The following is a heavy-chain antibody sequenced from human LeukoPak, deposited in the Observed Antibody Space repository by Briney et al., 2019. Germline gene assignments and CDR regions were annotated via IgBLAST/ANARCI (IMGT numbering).Heavy chain of an antibody. Sequence: SETLSLTCTVSGGSISSSSYYWGWIRQPPGKGLEWIGSIYYSGSTYYNPSLRSRVTISVDTSKNQFSLKLSSLPAADTAVYYCARDRWGNTGIDYWGQGSLVTVSS. CDR1: GGSISSSSYY. V-gene: IGHV4-39*02. CDR2: IYYSGST. D-gene: IGHD1-14*01. CDR3: ARDRWGNTGIDY. J-gene: IGHJ4*02.